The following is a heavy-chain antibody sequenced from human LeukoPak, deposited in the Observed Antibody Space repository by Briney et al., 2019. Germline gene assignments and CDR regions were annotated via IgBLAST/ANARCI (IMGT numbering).Heavy chain of an antibody. CDR3: ASSGSGTGAFDI. D-gene: IGHD1-14*01. Sequence: ASVKVSCKASGGTFSNYALIWVRQAPGQGLEWMGGIIPIFGIANYAQRFQGRVTITADTSTSTAYMQLSSLRSEDTAMYYCASSGSGTGAFDIWGQGTMVTVSS. J-gene: IGHJ3*02. CDR2: IIPIFGIA. CDR1: GGTFSNYA. V-gene: IGHV1-69*10.